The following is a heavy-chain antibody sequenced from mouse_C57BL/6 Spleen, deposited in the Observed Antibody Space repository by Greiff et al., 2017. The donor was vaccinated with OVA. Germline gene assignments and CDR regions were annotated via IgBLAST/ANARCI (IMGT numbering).Heavy chain of an antibody. J-gene: IGHJ4*01. Sequence: EVQVVESGGGLVKPGGSLKLSCAASGFTFSDYGMHWVRQAPEKGLEWVAYISSGSSTIYYADTVKGRFTISRDNAKNTLFLQMTSLRSEDTAMYYCARWRGSGSGYAMDYWGQGTSVTVSS. D-gene: IGHD3-2*02. CDR3: ARWRGSGSGYAMDY. CDR2: ISSGSSTI. V-gene: IGHV5-17*01. CDR1: GFTFSDYG.